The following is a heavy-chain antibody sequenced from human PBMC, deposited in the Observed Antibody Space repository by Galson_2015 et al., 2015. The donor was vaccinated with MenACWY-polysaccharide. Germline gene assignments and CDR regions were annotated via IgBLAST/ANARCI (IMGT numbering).Heavy chain of an antibody. Sequence: SLRLSCAASGFNFGDYGMIWLRQAPGKGLEWISLIGSKAYGGTPDSAASVKGRFTMSRDDSKRIAYLQMNSLNTEDTAVYYCTRFSAYFHDSSGSCDAFDIWGQGTMVTVPS. V-gene: IGHV3-49*03. J-gene: IGHJ3*02. D-gene: IGHD3-22*01. CDR2: IGSKAYGGTP. CDR1: GFNFGDYG. CDR3: TRFSAYFHDSSGSCDAFDI.